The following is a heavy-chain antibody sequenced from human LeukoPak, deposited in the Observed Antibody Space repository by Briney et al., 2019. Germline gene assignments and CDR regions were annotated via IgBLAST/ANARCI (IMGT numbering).Heavy chain of an antibody. D-gene: IGHD5-18*01. Sequence: SETLSLTCTVSGDSISSGDYYWSWIRQPPGKGLEWIGSIYYSGSTYYNPSLKSRVTISVDTSKNQFSLKLSSVTAADTAVYYCARVAQEQSGYSYGALFYYYYYYMDVWGKGTTVTVSS. CDR1: GDSISSGDYY. CDR3: ARVAQEQSGYSYGALFYYYYYYMDV. V-gene: IGHV4-39*07. J-gene: IGHJ6*03. CDR2: IYYSGST.